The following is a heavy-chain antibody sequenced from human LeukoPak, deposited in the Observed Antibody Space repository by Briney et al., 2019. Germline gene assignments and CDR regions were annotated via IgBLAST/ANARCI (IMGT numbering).Heavy chain of an antibody. J-gene: IGHJ3*02. V-gene: IGHV1-8*01. CDR1: GYTFTIYD. CDR3: ATGGAFDI. Sequence: ASVTVSCKASGYTFTIYDINWVRQAPGQGLEWMGWMNPNSGNTGYAQKFQGRVTMTEDTSTDTAYMELSSLRSEDTAVYYCATGGAFDIWGQGTMVTVSS. CDR2: MNPNSGNT.